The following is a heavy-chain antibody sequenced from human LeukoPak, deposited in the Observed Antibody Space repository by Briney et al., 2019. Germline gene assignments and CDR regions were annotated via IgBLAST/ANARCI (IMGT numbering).Heavy chain of an antibody. J-gene: IGHJ4*02. V-gene: IGHV1-69*13. CDR2: IIPEFDEA. CDR3: ASGGVTVYSYGPDY. CDR1: GGILSKWS. D-gene: IGHD5-18*01. Sequence: ASVKVSCKASGGILSKWSIGWVRQAPGQGLEWVGTIIPEFDEAHYAQKLQGRVTISADDSATAAYMELRSLRSDDTAVYYCASGGVTVYSYGPDYWGQGTLVAVSS.